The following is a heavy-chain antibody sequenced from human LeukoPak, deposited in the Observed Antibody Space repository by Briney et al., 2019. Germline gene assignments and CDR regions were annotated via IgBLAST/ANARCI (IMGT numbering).Heavy chain of an antibody. V-gene: IGHV4-61*02. CDR2: VYNSGST. CDR3: ATMGFDSSFDY. CDR1: GGSISRGSYY. Sequence: PSETLSLTCIVSGGSISRGSYYWNWIRQPAGKGLEWMGRVYNSGSTNYNPSLKSRVTISVDKSKNQFSLKLSSVTAADTAVYYCATMGFDSSFDYWGQGTLVTVSS. J-gene: IGHJ4*02. D-gene: IGHD3-9*01.